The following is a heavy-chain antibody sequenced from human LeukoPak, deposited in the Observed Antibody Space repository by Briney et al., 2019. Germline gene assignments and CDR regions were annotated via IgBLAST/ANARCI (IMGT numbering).Heavy chain of an antibody. J-gene: IGHJ4*02. D-gene: IGHD5-24*01. CDR1: GYTFTSYY. CDR2: INPSGGST. CDR3: AARAQRWPQVVH. V-gene: IGHV1-46*01. Sequence: ASVKVSCKASGYTFTSYYMHWVRQAPGQGLEWMGIINPSGGSTSYAQKFQGRVTMTRDTSTSTVYMELSSLRSEDTAVYYCAARAQRWPQVVHWGQGTLVTVSS.